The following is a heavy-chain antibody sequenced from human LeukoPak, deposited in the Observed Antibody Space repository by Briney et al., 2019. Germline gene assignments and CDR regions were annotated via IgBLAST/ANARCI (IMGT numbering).Heavy chain of an antibody. CDR2: ISSSGSTI. J-gene: IGHJ4*02. V-gene: IGHV3-11*04. D-gene: IGHD6-13*01. CDR3: ARDAAAAGTYYFDY. Sequence: KTGGSLRLSCAASEFTLSDYSMSWIRQAPGKGLEWVSYISSSGSTIYYADSVKGRFTISRDNAKNSLYLQMNSLRAEDTAVYYCARDAAAAGTYYFDYWGQGTLVTVSS. CDR1: EFTLSDYS.